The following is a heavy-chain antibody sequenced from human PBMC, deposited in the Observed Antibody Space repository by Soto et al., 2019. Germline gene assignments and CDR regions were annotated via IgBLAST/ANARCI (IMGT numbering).Heavy chain of an antibody. CDR2: INHSGST. J-gene: IGHJ4*02. CDR1: GGSFSGYY. V-gene: IGHV4-34*01. Sequence: XETLSLTCAVYGGSFSGYYWSWIRQPPGKGLEWIGEINHSGSTNYNPSLKSRVTISVDTSKNQFSLKLSSVTAAETAVYYCARPRRYSYGRIAAAGKGDYFDYWGQGTLVTVSS. D-gene: IGHD6-13*01. CDR3: ARPRRYSYGRIAAAGKGDYFDY.